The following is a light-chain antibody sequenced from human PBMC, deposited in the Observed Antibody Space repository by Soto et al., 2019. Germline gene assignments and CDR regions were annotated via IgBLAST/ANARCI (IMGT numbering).Light chain of an antibody. Sequence: DIQMTQSPSSLSASVGDRVIITCRASQSISSYLNWYQQKPGKAPKLLIYAASSLQSGVPSRFSGSRSGTDFTLTISSLQPEDFATYYCQQSYSTPFVTFGQGTRLEIK. CDR2: AAS. J-gene: IGKJ5*01. CDR1: QSISSY. V-gene: IGKV1-39*01. CDR3: QQSYSTPFVT.